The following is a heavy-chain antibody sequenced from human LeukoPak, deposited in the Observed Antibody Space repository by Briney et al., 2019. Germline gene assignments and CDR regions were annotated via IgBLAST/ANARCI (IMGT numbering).Heavy chain of an antibody. CDR2: ISYNGTNQ. V-gene: IGHV3-30*02. CDR3: AKDGSYGDLDY. D-gene: IGHD2-21*02. CDR1: GFTFSSYG. J-gene: IGHJ4*02. Sequence: GGSLRLSCAASGFTFSSYGMHWVRQSPGKGLEWVAFISYNGTNQYYADSVKRRFTISRDNSRNTLDLQMNSLRADDTALYYCAKDGSYGDLDYWGQGTLVTVSS.